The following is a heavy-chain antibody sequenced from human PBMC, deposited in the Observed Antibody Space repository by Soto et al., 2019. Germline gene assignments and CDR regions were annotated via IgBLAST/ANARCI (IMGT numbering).Heavy chain of an antibody. Sequence: QVQLQESGPGLVKPSQILSLTCTVSGGSISTNDYNWSWIRQSPDRGLEWIGHIYHGGTTYNNPSLKSRITISVVTSKSQFCLKLNSVSAADTAVYYCARGPSADKVDYWGQGILVTVSS. V-gene: IGHV4-30-4*01. CDR3: ARGPSADKVDY. J-gene: IGHJ4*02. CDR1: GGSISTNDYN. CDR2: IYHGGTT.